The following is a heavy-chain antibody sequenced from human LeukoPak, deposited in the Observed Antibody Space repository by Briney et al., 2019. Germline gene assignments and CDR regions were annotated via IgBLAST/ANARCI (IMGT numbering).Heavy chain of an antibody. CDR2: ISYDGSNK. Sequence: GGSLRLSCAASGFTFSSYAMHWVRQAPGKGLEWVAVISYDGSNKYYADSVKGRFTISRDNSKNTLYLQMNSLRAEDTAVYYCARVVVVIAIGAFDIWGQGTMVTVSS. V-gene: IGHV3-30-3*01. J-gene: IGHJ3*02. CDR3: ARVVVVIAIGAFDI. CDR1: GFTFSSYA. D-gene: IGHD2-21*01.